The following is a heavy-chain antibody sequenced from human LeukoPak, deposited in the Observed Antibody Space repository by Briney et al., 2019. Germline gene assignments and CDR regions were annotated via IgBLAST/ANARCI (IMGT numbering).Heavy chain of an antibody. CDR3: AKDMTGYYTFDY. CDR1: GFTFSSYW. Sequence: GGSLRLSCAASGFTFSSYWMTWVRQAPGKGLGWVANIKQDGSDKYYVDSVKGRFTISRDNAKNSLYLQMNSLRAEDTAVYYCAKDMTGYYTFDYWGQGTLVTVSS. D-gene: IGHD3-9*01. V-gene: IGHV3-7*01. J-gene: IGHJ4*02. CDR2: IKQDGSDK.